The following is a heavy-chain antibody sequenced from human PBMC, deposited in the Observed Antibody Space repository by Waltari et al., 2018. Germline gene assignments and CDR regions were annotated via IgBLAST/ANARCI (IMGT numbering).Heavy chain of an antibody. Sequence: EVQLVESGGGLVRPGGSQRLSCGASGFTFSDHSMTWVRQAPGKGLEGVASINHDASEKYYVDSVKGRLTISRDNAKNSLYLQMNSLSDEDTAVYYCTRWVCRSNCYIDYWGQGTLVTVSS. CDR3: TRWVCRSNCYIDY. J-gene: IGHJ4*02. CDR1: GFTFSDHS. D-gene: IGHD1-26*01. V-gene: IGHV3-7*04. CDR2: INHDASEK.